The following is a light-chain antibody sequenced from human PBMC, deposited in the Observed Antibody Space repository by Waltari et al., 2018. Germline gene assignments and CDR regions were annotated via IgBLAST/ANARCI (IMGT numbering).Light chain of an antibody. J-gene: IGLJ2*01. Sequence: QSDLTQPPSASGSPGQSVTISCTGTSSDVGGYDYVSWFQQNPGKAPNLLFFGVSKRPSGVPDRFSGSKSGNTASLTVSGLRAEDEADYYCSSYASSNNRIFGGGTKLTVL. CDR3: SSYASSNNRI. CDR2: GVS. CDR1: SSDVGGYDY. V-gene: IGLV2-8*01.